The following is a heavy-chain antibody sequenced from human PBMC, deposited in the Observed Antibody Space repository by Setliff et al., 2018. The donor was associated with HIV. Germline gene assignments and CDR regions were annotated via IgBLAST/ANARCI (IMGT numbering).Heavy chain of an antibody. CDR3: ARRAGNYLDY. J-gene: IGHJ4*02. Sequence: SETLSLTCAVYGTSFSGYYWNWIRQSPGEGLEWIGEVDHSGGTKFNPSLKSRVTISLKTSKNQFSLSLSSVTVADTGLYFCARRAGNYLDYWGQGTLVTVSS. V-gene: IGHV4-34*01. CDR2: VDHSGGT. CDR1: GTSFSGYY.